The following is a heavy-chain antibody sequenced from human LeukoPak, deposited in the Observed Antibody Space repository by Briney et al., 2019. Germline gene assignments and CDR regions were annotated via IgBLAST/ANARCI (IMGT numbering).Heavy chain of an antibody. D-gene: IGHD3-9*01. Sequence: PGGSLRLSCAASGFTFSSFAMTWVRQAPGKGREGVSTINNSGDSTYYGDSVKGRFTISRDNSKNTLYLQMNSLRAEDTAVYYCAKDHSSYDILTGYPLTWGQGTLVTVSS. CDR2: INNSGDST. V-gene: IGHV3-23*01. CDR1: GFTFSSFA. J-gene: IGHJ5*02. CDR3: AKDHSSYDILTGYPLT.